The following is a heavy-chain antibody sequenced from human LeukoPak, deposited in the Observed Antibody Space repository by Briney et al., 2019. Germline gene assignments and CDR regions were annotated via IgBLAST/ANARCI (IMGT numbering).Heavy chain of an antibody. CDR1: GYTFTSYD. V-gene: IGHV1-8*01. D-gene: IGHD6-13*01. J-gene: IGHJ5*02. CDR2: MNPNSGNT. Sequence: ASVKVSCKASGYTFTSYDINWERQATGQGLEWMGWMNPNSGNTGYAQKFQGRVTMTRNTSISTAYMELSSLRSEDTAVYYCARGRAAGRRNNWFDPWGQGTLVTVSS. CDR3: ARGRAAGRRNNWFDP.